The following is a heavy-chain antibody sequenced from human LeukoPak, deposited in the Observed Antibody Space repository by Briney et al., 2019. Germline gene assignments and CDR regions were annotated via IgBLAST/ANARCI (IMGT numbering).Heavy chain of an antibody. J-gene: IGHJ4*02. Sequence: ASVKVSCKASGYTFTDYYIHWVRQAPGQGLEWMGWISPNSGGTNFAQKFQGRVTMTRDTSISSAYLELIRLRSDDTAVYYCARRAGAYSHPYDYWGQGTLVTVSS. CDR3: ARRAGAYSHPYDY. CDR2: ISPNSGGT. D-gene: IGHD4/OR15-4a*01. V-gene: IGHV1-2*02. CDR1: GYTFTDYY.